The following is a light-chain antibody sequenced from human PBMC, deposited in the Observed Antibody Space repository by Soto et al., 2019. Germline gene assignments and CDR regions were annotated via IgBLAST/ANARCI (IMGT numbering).Light chain of an antibody. V-gene: IGKV3D-15*01. J-gene: IGKJ5*01. CDR3: QQYNNWPFT. CDR1: QSVSIN. Sequence: EIVLTQSPATLSLSPGERATLSCRASQSVSINLAWYQQKPGQAPRLLIYGASTRATGIPARFSGSGSGTEFTLTRSSLQSEDFAVYYCQQYNNWPFTFGQGTRLEIK. CDR2: GAS.